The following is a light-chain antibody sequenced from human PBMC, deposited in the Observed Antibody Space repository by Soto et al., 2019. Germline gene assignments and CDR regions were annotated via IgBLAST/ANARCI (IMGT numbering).Light chain of an antibody. CDR2: DVS. CDR3: CSYAGSYTWV. CDR1: SSDLGGYNF. J-gene: IGLJ3*02. V-gene: IGLV2-11*01. Sequence: QSALTQPRSVSGSPGQSVTISCTGTSSDLGGYNFFSWYQHHPGKAPKLMIYDVSKRPSGVPDRFSGSKSGNTASLTISGLQSEDEADYYCCSYAGSYTWVFGGGTKVTVL.